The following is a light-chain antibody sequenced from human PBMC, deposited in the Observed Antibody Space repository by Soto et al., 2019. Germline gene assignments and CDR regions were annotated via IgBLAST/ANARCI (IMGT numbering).Light chain of an antibody. CDR1: SSDVGRYNY. V-gene: IGLV2-14*01. CDR2: EVS. Sequence: QSALTQPASVSGSPGQSITISCTGTSSDVGRYNYVSWYQQHPGKAPKLMIYEVSYRPSGVSNRFSGSKSGNTASLTISGLQAEDEAEYYCSSYTSSSTPHVVFGGGTKLTVL. J-gene: IGLJ2*01. CDR3: SSYTSSSTPHVV.